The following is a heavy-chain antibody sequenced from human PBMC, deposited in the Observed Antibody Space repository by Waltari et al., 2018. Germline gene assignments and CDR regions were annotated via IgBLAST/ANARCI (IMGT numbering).Heavy chain of an antibody. D-gene: IGHD3-3*01. J-gene: IGHJ4*02. V-gene: IGHV1-69*05. Sequence: QVQLVQSGAEGKKPGSSVKVSCKASGGTSSSYATSWVRQAPGQGLEWMGGIIPIFGTANYAQKFQGRVTITTDESTSTAYMELSSLRSEDTAVYYCARGNDFWSGSLRFDYWGQGTLVTVSS. CDR3: ARGNDFWSGSLRFDY. CDR1: GGTSSSYA. CDR2: IIPIFGTA.